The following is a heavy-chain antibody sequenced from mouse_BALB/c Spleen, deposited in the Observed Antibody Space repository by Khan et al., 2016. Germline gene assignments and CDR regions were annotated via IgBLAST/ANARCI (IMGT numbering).Heavy chain of an antibody. CDR1: GYSITSDYA. Sequence: EVQLQESGPGLVKPSQSLSLTCTVTGYSITSDYAWNWIRQFPGNKLEWMGYLSYSGSTRYNPSLKSRISITRDTSKNQLFLQLNSVTTEDTATYDCARYDGNFGYVDGWGAGTTVTVSS. D-gene: IGHD2-3*01. CDR2: LSYSGST. V-gene: IGHV3-2*02. J-gene: IGHJ1*01. CDR3: ARYDGNFGYVDG.